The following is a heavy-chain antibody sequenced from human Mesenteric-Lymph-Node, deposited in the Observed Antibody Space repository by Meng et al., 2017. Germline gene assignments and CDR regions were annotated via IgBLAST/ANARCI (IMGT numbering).Heavy chain of an antibody. Sequence: GESLKISCAASGFTFSSYAMSRVRQAPGKGLEWVSAISGSGGSTYYADSVKGRFTISRDNSKNTLYLQMNSLRAEDTAVYYCAKDLIRWAALYYFDYWGQGTLVTVSS. CDR2: ISGSGGST. CDR3: AKDLIRWAALYYFDY. V-gene: IGHV3-23*01. D-gene: IGHD2-15*01. CDR1: GFTFSSYA. J-gene: IGHJ4*02.